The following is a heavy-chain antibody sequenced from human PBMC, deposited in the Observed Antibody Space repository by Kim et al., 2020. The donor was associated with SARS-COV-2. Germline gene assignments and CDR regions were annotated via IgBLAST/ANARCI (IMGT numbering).Heavy chain of an antibody. D-gene: IGHD5-18*01. Sequence: GGSLRLSCAASGFRFTHYGMHWVRQAPGKGLEWVAAILYDGSEKYYADSVKGRFAISRDNSMNTLYLHINSLRTEDTAVYYCANLDAAVYAMDVLGQGTTVTVFS. J-gene: IGHJ6*02. CDR2: ILYDGSEK. V-gene: IGHV3-30*18. CDR3: ANLDAAVYAMDV. CDR1: GFRFTHYG.